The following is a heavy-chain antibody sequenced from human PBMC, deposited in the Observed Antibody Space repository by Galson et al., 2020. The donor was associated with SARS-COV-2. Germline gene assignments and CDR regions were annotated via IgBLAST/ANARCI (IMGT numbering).Heavy chain of an antibody. D-gene: IGHD3-16*01. Sequence: TGGSLRLSCAASGFTVSDNYMCWVRQAPGQGLEWVSGIYSGGSTYYADSVKGRFTISRDNTKNTLHLQMNRLRAEDTAVYYCARDGRAYWNYYHGMDDWGQGTTVTVSS. CDR2: IYSGGST. V-gene: IGHV3-66*01. J-gene: IGHJ6*02. CDR3: ARDGRAYWNYYHGMDD. CDR1: GFTVSDNY.